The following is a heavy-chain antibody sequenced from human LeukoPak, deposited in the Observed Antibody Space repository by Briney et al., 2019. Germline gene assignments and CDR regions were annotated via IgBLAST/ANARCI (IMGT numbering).Heavy chain of an antibody. CDR2: ISGSAAST. D-gene: IGHD6-19*01. CDR1: GFTFSSYA. J-gene: IGHJ4*02. Sequence: GGSLRLSCAASGFTFSSYAMSWVRQAPGKGLEWVSGISGSAASTYYADSVKGRYTISRDNSKDTLYLQMNSLRAEDTAVYFCAKMPVSYSSGWSNFDYWGQGTLVTVSS. CDR3: AKMPVSYSSGWSNFDY. V-gene: IGHV3-23*01.